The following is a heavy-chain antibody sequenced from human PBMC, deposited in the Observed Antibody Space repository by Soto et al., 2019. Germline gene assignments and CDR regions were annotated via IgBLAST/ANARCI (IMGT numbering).Heavy chain of an antibody. D-gene: IGHD2-15*01. CDR1: GGSISSYY. Sequence: QVQLQESCPGLVKPSETLSLTCRISGGSISSYYWNWIRQAPGKGLEWIGVTSYSGSTNYNPALTSRVTISVDASKDQISVRLNSVTAADSAVYYCARVQSTSWGYYYAVDVWGQGATVTVSS. CDR2: TSYSGST. V-gene: IGHV4-59*01. CDR3: ARVQSTSWGYYYAVDV. J-gene: IGHJ6*01.